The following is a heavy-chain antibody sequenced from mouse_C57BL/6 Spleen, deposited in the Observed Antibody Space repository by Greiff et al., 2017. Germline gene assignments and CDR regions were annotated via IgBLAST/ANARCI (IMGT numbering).Heavy chain of an antibody. J-gene: IGHJ3*01. CDR1: GYTFTSYW. V-gene: IGHV1-55*01. Sequence: VQLQQPGAELVKPGASVKMSCKASGYTFTSYWITWVKQRPGQGLEWIGDIYPGSGSTNYNEKFKSKATLTVDTSSSTAYMQLSSLTSEDSAVYYCARRDMIRGWFAYWGQGTLVTVSA. CDR3: ARRDMIRGWFAY. CDR2: IYPGSGST. D-gene: IGHD2-4*01.